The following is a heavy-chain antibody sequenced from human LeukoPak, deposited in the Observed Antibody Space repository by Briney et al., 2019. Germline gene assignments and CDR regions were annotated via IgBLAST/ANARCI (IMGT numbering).Heavy chain of an antibody. CDR3: ARVLHSLFDHAFDI. Sequence: PGGSLRLSCGASGFTFSSYSMNWVRQAPGKGLEWVSYISGSSDAIYYADSVKGRFTISRDNAKNSLYLQMNSLRAEDTAVYYCARVLHSLFDHAFDIWGQGTMVTVSS. D-gene: IGHD3-3*02. V-gene: IGHV3-48*04. J-gene: IGHJ3*02. CDR1: GFTFSSYS. CDR2: ISGSSDAI.